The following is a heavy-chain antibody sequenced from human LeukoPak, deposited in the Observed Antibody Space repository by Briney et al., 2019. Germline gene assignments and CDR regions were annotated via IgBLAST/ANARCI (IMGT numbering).Heavy chain of an antibody. V-gene: IGHV3-30*04. J-gene: IGHJ4*02. CDR3: ARDYWWNYDY. Sequence: GGSLRLSCAASGFTFSSYAMHWVRQAPGKGLEWVAVISYDGSNKYYADSVKGRFTISRDNSKNTLYLQMNSLRAEDTAIYYCARDYWWNYDYWGQGTLVTVSS. D-gene: IGHD1-7*01. CDR2: ISYDGSNK. CDR1: GFTFSSYA.